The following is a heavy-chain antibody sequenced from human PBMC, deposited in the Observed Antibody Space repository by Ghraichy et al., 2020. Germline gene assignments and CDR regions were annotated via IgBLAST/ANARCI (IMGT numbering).Heavy chain of an antibody. D-gene: IGHD3-3*01. CDR2: IRYDGSNK. V-gene: IGHV3-30*02. CDR3: AKGPRDFWSGYYTTAFHPRFDYYYMDV. J-gene: IGHJ6*03. CDR1: GFTFSSYG. Sequence: GGSLRLSCAASGFTFSSYGMHWVRQAPGKGLEWVAFIRYDGSNKYYADSVKGRFTISRDNSKNTLYLQMNSLRAEDTAVYYCAKGPRDFWSGYYTTAFHPRFDYYYMDVWGKGTTVTVSS.